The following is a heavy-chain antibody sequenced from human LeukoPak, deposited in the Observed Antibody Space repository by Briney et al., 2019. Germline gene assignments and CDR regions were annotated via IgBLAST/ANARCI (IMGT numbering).Heavy chain of an antibody. CDR3: AREGVLRSFDP. Sequence: SVKVSCKASGGTFSSYAISWVRQAPGQGLEWMGVIIPIFGTANYAQKFQGRVTITADESTSTADMELSSLRSEDTAVYYCAREGVLRSFDPWGQGTLVTVSS. J-gene: IGHJ5*02. CDR2: IIPIFGTA. CDR1: GGTFSSYA. D-gene: IGHD3-3*01. V-gene: IGHV1-69*13.